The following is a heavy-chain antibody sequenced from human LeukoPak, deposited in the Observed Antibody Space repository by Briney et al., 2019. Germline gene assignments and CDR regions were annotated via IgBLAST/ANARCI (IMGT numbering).Heavy chain of an antibody. J-gene: IGHJ6*03. D-gene: IGHD3-3*01. CDR1: GNPRTHLS. V-gene: IGHV1-24*01. CDR2: FDMEEGET. CDR3: ARAYPTGTHKIFGGPYYYYYMDV. Sequence: ASVRVSCKVYGNPRTHLSMHWVRQAPGKGLEWMGGFDMEEGETFYAHKFQGRVSMTEDTSTHTAYMDLSSLTAEDTAVYYCARAYPTGTHKIFGGPYYYYYMDVWGKGTTVTVSS.